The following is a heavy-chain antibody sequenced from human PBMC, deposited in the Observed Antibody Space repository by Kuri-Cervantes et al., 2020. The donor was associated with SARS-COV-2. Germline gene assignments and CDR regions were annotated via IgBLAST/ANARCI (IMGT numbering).Heavy chain of an antibody. CDR2: ISYDGSNK. Sequence: GESLKISCAASGFTFSRYAMHWVRQAPGKGLEWVAVISYDGSNKDCTASGKGRLTITRDNSQNTLYLQMKSLRTEDTALYYCARDRVGVHDSWGQGTLVTVSS. J-gene: IGHJ4*02. CDR1: GFTFSRYA. V-gene: IGHV3-30-3*01. D-gene: IGHD2-21*01. CDR3: ARDRVGVHDS.